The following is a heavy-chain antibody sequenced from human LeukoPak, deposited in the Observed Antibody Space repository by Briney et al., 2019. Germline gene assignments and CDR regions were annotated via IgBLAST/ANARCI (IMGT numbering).Heavy chain of an antibody. D-gene: IGHD1-1*01. CDR3: ARSIPTRCFDY. V-gene: IGHV1-46*01. CDR1: GYTFTSNY. CDR2: IHPSGAYT. Sequence: ASVKVSCKASGYTFTSNYLHWVRQAPGQGLEWMGVIHPSGAYTTYAQKFQGRVTMTRDTSTGTVYMELSSLRSEDTAVYYCARSIPTRCFDYWGQGTLVTVSS. J-gene: IGHJ4*02.